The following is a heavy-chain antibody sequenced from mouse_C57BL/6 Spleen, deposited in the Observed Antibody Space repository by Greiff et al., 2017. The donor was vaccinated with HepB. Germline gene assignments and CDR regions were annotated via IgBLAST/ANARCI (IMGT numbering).Heavy chain of an antibody. Sequence: EVKLVESGGGLVKPGGSLKLSCAASGFTFSSYAMSWVRQTPEKRLEWVATISDGGSYTYYPDNVKGRFTISRDNAKNNLYLQMSHLKSEDTAMYYCARDRSDYDNFDYWGQGTTLTVSS. CDR1: GFTFSSYA. J-gene: IGHJ2*01. CDR2: ISDGGSYT. V-gene: IGHV5-4*01. CDR3: ARDRSDYDNFDY. D-gene: IGHD2-4*01.